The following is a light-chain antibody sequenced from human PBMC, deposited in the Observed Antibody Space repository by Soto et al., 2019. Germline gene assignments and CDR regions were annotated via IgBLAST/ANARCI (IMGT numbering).Light chain of an antibody. V-gene: IGLV2-23*01. CDR3: CSFARGLTPYV. CDR2: EGT. CDR1: SSDVGSSNL. J-gene: IGLJ1*01. Sequence: QSVLTQPASVSGSPGQSIAISCTGTSSDVGSSNLLSWYQHHPGKAPKLIIYEGTRRPSGVSGRFSGSMSGNTASLTISGLQAEDEAEYYCCSFARGLTPYVSRTGTKVTVL.